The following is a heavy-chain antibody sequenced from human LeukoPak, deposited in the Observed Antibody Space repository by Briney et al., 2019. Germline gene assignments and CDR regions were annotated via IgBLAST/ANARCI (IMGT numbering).Heavy chain of an antibody. J-gene: IGHJ4*02. CDR2: IIPIFGTA. CDR3: ARCRDGYNSPFDY. Sequence: SVKVSCKASGGTFSSYAISWVRQAPGQGLEWMGGIIPIFGTANYAQKFQGRVTITTDESTSTAYMELSSLRSEDTAVYYCARCRDGYNSPFDYWGQGTLVTVSS. CDR1: GGTFSSYA. D-gene: IGHD5-24*01. V-gene: IGHV1-69*05.